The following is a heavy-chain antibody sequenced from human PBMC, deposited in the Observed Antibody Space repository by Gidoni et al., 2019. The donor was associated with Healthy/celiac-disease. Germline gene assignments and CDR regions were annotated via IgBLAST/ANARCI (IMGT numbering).Heavy chain of an antibody. J-gene: IGHJ6*03. Sequence: VQLVQSGAEVKKPGSSVKVSCKASGGTFSSYAISWVRQAPGQGLEWMGGIIPIFGTANYAQKFQGRVTITADESTSTAYMELSSLRSEDTAVYYCASSVGEWGYSFRFSDYYYYYMDVWGKGTTVTVSS. CDR1: GGTFSSYA. CDR3: ASSVGEWGYSFRFSDYYYYYMDV. D-gene: IGHD5-18*01. CDR2: IIPIFGTA. V-gene: IGHV1-69*01.